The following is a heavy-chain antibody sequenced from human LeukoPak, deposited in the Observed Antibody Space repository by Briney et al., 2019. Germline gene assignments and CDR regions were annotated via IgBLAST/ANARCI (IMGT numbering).Heavy chain of an antibody. Sequence: SETLSLTCTVSGGSISSSNNYWGWIRQPPGKGLEWIGSIYYSGSTYYNPSLKSRVTISVDTSKNQFSLKLSSVTAADTAVYYCARGGGYYDFWSGYSYWGQGTLVTVSS. V-gene: IGHV4-39*07. CDR1: GGSISSSNNY. D-gene: IGHD3-3*01. CDR3: ARGGGYYDFWSGYSY. CDR2: IYYSGST. J-gene: IGHJ4*02.